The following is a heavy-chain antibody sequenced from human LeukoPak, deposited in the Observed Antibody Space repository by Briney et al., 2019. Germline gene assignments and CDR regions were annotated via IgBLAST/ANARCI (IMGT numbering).Heavy chain of an antibody. D-gene: IGHD5-24*01. V-gene: IGHV3-48*03. CDR1: RFTFSSYE. Sequence: GGSLRLSCAASRFTFSSYEMNWVRQAPGKGLEWVSYISSSGSTIYYADSVKGRFTISRDNAKNSLYLQMNSLRAEDTAVYYCASSRDGYNWRDFAYWGQGTLVTVSS. CDR2: ISSSGSTI. J-gene: IGHJ4*02. CDR3: ASSRDGYNWRDFAY.